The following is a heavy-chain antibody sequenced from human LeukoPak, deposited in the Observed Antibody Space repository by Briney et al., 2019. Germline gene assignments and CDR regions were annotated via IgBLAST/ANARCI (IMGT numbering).Heavy chain of an antibody. CDR2: INPNSGAT. CDR3: ARDLAMYCGGGSCYSDGFGF. J-gene: IGHJ3*01. V-gene: IGHV1-2*02. Sequence: ASVKVSCKASGYSFNEYYVNWVRQAPGQGLEWMGWINPNSGATNYAQNFQGRVTMTRDMSISTAYMDLSRLRSDDTAVYYCARDLAMYCGGGSCYSDGFGFWGQGTMVTVSS. CDR1: GYSFNEYY. D-gene: IGHD2-15*01.